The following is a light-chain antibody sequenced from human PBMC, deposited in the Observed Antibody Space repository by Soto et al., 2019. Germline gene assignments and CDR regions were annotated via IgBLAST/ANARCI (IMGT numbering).Light chain of an antibody. J-gene: IGKJ2*01. CDR3: QQAKSLPYT. V-gene: IGKV1-12*01. CDR1: QDIDRR. CDR2: GAF. Sequence: DIQMTQSPSSVSVSVGDRVIITCRASQDIDRRLAWYQQRPGKAPKLLLYGAFNLQSGVPSRFSGSGSGTDYTLTISSLQPEDFATYYCQQAKSLPYTFGQGTKLEIK.